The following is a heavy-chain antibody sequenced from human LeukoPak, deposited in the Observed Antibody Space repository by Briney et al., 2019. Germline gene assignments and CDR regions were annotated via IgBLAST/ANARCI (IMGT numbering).Heavy chain of an antibody. CDR1: GFSITSGYY. Sequence: SETLSLTCIVSGFSITSGYYWGWIRQPPGKGLEWIGSIYHIGSTYYNPSLKSRVTISVDTSKNQFSLKLSSVTAADTAVYYCARYLHISAPFDVWGQGTLVTVSS. CDR3: ARYLHISAPFDV. V-gene: IGHV4-38-2*02. D-gene: IGHD2-21*01. CDR2: IYHIGST. J-gene: IGHJ4*02.